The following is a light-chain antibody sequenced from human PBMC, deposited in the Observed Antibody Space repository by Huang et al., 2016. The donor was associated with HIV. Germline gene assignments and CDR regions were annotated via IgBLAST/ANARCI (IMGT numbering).Light chain of an antibody. CDR2: ETS. CDR3: QQYDKWPPGLT. Sequence: EIKMTQSPATLSVSPGGRVTLSCRASQNVRNNLAWYQKKTGQAPRLLLYETSTRASGIPARFSGSGSGTEFTLTISGLQSEDFAIYYCQQYDKWPPGLTFGGGTKVEI. J-gene: IGKJ4*01. CDR1: QNVRNN. V-gene: IGKV3D-15*01.